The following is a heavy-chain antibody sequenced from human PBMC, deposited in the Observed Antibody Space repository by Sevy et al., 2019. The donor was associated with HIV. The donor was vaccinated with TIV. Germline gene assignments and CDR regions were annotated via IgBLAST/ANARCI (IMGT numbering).Heavy chain of an antibody. J-gene: IGHJ6*02. V-gene: IGHV6-1*01. D-gene: IGHD6-13*01. CDR2: TYYRSKWYN. CDR3: ARDPGYSSSWYGPRYYYYGMDV. CDR1: GDSVSSNSAA. Sequence: SQTLSLTCAISGDSVSSNSAAWNWIRQSPSRGLEWLGRTYYRSKWYNDYAVSVKSRITINPDTSMNQFSLQLNSVTPEDTAVYYCARDPGYSSSWYGPRYYYYGMDVCGQGTTVTSP.